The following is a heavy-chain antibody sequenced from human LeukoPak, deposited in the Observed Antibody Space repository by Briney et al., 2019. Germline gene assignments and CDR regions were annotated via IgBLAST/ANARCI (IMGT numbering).Heavy chain of an antibody. V-gene: IGHV3-9*03. Sequence: GGSLRLSCAASGFTFDDYAMHWVRQAPGKGLEWVSGISWNSGSIGHADSVKGRFTISRDNAKNSLYLQMNSLRAEDMALYYCAKDMRQYYYYYYMDVWGKGTTVTVSS. CDR2: ISWNSGSI. CDR1: GFTFDDYA. J-gene: IGHJ6*03. CDR3: AKDMRQYYYYYYMDV.